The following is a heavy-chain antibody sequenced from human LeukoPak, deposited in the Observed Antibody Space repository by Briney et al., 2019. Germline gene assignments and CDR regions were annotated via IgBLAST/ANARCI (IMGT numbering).Heavy chain of an antibody. V-gene: IGHV5-51*01. CDR2: IYPGDSDT. CDR1: GSRFTSYW. Sequence: GESLQISCQGSGSRFTSYWIGWVRKMPGKGLEWMGIIYPGDSDTRYSPSFQGQVTISADKSISTAYLQWSSLKASATAMYYCARPAVATELDYWGQGTLVTVSS. J-gene: IGHJ4*02. CDR3: ARPAVATELDY. D-gene: IGHD5-12*01.